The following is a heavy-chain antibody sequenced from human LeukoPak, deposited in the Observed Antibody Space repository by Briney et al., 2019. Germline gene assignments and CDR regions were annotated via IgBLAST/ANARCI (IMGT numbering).Heavy chain of an antibody. CDR1: GGSFSGYY. D-gene: IGHD3-16*01. J-gene: IGHJ6*03. CDR2: INHSGST. Sequence: PSGTLSLTCAVYGGSFSGYYWSWIRQPPGKGLGWIGEINHSGSTNYNPSLKSRVTISVDTSKNQFSLKLSSVTAADTAVYYCARVKDPGGYYYYYYMDVWGKGTTVTVSS. V-gene: IGHV4-34*01. CDR3: ARVKDPGGYYYYYYMDV.